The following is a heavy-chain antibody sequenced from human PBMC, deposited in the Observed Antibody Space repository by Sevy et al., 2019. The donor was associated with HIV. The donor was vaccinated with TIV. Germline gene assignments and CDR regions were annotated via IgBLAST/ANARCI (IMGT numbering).Heavy chain of an antibody. CDR3: ARDLPYYDILTGYHRNYGMDV. CDR1: GYTFTSYG. Sequence: ASVKVSCKASGYTFTSYGISWVRQAPGQGLEWMGWISAYNGNTNYAQKLQGRVTMTTDTSTSTAYMELGSLRSDDTAGYYCARDLPYYDILTGYHRNYGMDVWGQGTTVTVSS. D-gene: IGHD3-9*01. CDR2: ISAYNGNT. J-gene: IGHJ6*02. V-gene: IGHV1-18*01.